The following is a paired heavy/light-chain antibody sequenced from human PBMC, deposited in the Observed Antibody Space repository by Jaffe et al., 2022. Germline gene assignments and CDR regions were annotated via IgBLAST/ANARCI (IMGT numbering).Light chain of an antibody. CDR2: DVN. Sequence: QSGLTQPASVSGSPGQSIAISCTGSNNDIGKYKYVSWYQHHPGKAPKLLLYDVNNRPSGISSRFSGSKSGNTASLTISGLQAEDEADYYCTSFGSSPVFGGRTKVTVL. V-gene: IGLV2-14*01. J-gene: IGLJ2*01. CDR3: TSFGSSPV. CDR1: NNDIGKYKY.
Heavy chain of an antibody. Sequence: EVQLVESGGGLVQPGGSVRLSCAASGFTFSAYWMTWIRQAPGKGLEWVAHIKEDGSVQKYIDSVTGRFTISRDNAMGSLYLQMNSVRVDDTAVYYCVRDIGWYRFDLWGHGTLVTASS. J-gene: IGHJ4*01. D-gene: IGHD6-19*01. CDR3: VRDIGWYRFDL. CDR1: GFTFSAYW. V-gene: IGHV3-7*01. CDR2: IKEDGSVQ.